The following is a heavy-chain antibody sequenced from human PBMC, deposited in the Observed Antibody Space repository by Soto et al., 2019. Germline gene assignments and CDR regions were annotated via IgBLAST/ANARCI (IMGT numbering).Heavy chain of an antibody. CDR2: ITYDGSNK. J-gene: IGHJ4*02. V-gene: IGHV3-30*18. CDR1: GFNFDNYG. Sequence: VGSLRLSCQASGFNFDNYGMHWVRQAPGKGLEWVAVITYDGSNKYYADSVKGRVTISRDNSKNTLSLHLNTLKPEDTAVYHCAKDRVGGTFYTPLGFWGQGTLVTVSS. D-gene: IGHD1-7*01. CDR3: AKDRVGGTFYTPLGF.